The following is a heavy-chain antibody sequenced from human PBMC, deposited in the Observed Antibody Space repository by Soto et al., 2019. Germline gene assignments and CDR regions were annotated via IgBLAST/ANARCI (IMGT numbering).Heavy chain of an antibody. D-gene: IGHD2-2*01. V-gene: IGHV3-23*01. J-gene: IGHJ4*02. CDR1: GHTFHNYA. CDR2: ISGSGGST. Sequence: EVQLLESGGGLEQPGGSLRLSCVGSGHTFHNYAMTWVRQAPGKGLEWVSGISGSGGSTYYAGSVRGRFTITRDDSKNTLYLQMNSLSAEDTAVYYCAKVSRGIGVVPGALNWGQGTLVTVSS. CDR3: AKVSRGIGVVPGALN.